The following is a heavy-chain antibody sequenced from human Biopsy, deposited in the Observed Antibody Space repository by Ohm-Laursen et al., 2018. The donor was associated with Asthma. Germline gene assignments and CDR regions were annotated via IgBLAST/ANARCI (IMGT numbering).Heavy chain of an antibody. CDR3: ARTYYDFLTGQVKDVFGV. CDR1: GYNFISFA. V-gene: IGHV1-3*04. J-gene: IGHJ3*01. D-gene: IGHD3-9*01. Sequence: GASVKVSCKASGYNFISFAIHWVRQAPGQRLEWMGWVNTGNGATKYSQKFQGRVTITRDTSASTAYMELRSLRSEDTVTYYCARTYYDFLTGQVKDVFGVWGQGTMVTVSS. CDR2: VNTGNGAT.